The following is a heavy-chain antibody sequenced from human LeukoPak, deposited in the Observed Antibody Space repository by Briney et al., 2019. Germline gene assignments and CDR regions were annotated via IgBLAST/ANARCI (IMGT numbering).Heavy chain of an antibody. D-gene: IGHD3-9*01. Sequence: GGSLRLSCAASGFTFSSYGMHWVRQAPGKGLEWVAFIRYDGSNKYYADSVKGRFTISRDNSKNTLYLQMNSLRAEDTAVYYCAKIGLYYDILTGYYNVGLFDYWGQGTLVTVSS. V-gene: IGHV3-30*02. J-gene: IGHJ4*02. CDR2: IRYDGSNK. CDR1: GFTFSSYG. CDR3: AKIGLYYDILTGYYNVGLFDY.